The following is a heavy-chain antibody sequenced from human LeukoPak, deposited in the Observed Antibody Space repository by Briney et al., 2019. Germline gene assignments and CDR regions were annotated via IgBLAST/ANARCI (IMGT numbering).Heavy chain of an antibody. D-gene: IGHD4-11*01. CDR3: ARVSGRDYSNYADY. CDR2: IYYSGST. CDR1: GGSISRLY. V-gene: IGHV4-59*11. J-gene: IGHJ4*02. Sequence: PLETLSLTRIVCGGSISRLYWSWIRQAPGEGLEGIGYIYYSGSTNYNPPLTSRDTISVDTSKNQFSLKLSSVTPVDTPVYYCARVSGRDYSNYADYWGQGTLVTVSS.